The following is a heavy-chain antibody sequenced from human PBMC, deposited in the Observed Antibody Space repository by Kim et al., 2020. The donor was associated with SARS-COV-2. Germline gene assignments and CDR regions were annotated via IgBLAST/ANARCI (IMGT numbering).Heavy chain of an antibody. J-gene: IGHJ6*03. Sequence: SETLSLTCSVSGGSISSSDYQWGWIRRAPGKGLVLIGTISFIGRTHYNPSLKSRVTVSIDTSKNQFSLNLSSVTAADTAVYYCVRIYARYYYYYMDVWGKGTTVTVSS. CDR1: GGSISSSDYQ. CDR2: ISFIGRT. V-gene: IGHV4-39*01. D-gene: IGHD3-16*01. CDR3: VRIYARYYYYYMDV.